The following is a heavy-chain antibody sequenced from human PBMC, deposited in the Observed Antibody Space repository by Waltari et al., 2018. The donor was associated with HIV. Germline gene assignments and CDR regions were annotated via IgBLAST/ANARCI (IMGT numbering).Heavy chain of an antibody. CDR1: GFTFSAYY. D-gene: IGHD3-22*01. CDR3: ARDRWYYFDTSDYFYDY. V-gene: IGHV3-11*01. Sequence: QVQLVESGGGLVKPGGSLRLSCAASGFTFSAYYMNWIRQAPGKGLEWISYISNSGDIIYYADSVKGRFTISRDNAKNSLYLQMNSLRAEDTAVYYCARDRWYYFDTSDYFYDYWGQGTLVTVSS. CDR2: ISNSGDII. J-gene: IGHJ4*02.